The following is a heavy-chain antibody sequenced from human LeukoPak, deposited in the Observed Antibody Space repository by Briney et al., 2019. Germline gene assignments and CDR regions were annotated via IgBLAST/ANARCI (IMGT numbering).Heavy chain of an antibody. V-gene: IGHV4-59*12. CDR3: ARAGYSSGSTYFDY. J-gene: IGHJ4*02. CDR2: IYYSGST. Sequence: PSETLSLTCTVSGDSISSYYWSWIRQPPGKGLEWIGYIYYSGSTNYSPSLKSRVTISVDTSKNQFSLRLTSVTAADTAVYYCARAGYSSGSTYFDYWGQGTQVTVSS. CDR1: GDSISSYY. D-gene: IGHD6-19*01.